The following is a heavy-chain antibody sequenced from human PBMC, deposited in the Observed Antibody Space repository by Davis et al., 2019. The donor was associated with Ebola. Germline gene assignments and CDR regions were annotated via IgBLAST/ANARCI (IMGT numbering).Heavy chain of an antibody. Sequence: SGPTLVKPTETLTLTCTVSGFSLSNARMGVSWIRQPPGKALEWLAHIFSNDEKSYSTSLKSRLTISKDTSKSQVVLTMTNMDPVDTATYYCARMVTGCTGGVRYNPDYFDYWGQGTLVTVSS. J-gene: IGHJ4*02. CDR1: GFSLSNARMG. D-gene: IGHD2-8*02. V-gene: IGHV2-26*01. CDR2: IFSNDEK. CDR3: ARMVTGCTGGVRYNPDYFDY.